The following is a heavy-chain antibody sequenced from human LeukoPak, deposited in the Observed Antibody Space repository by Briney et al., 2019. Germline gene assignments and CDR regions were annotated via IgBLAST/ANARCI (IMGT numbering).Heavy chain of an antibody. CDR1: GFTFSSYG. CDR3: AREAYDILTGWIGGFDY. CDR2: IWYDGGNK. V-gene: IGHV3-33*01. D-gene: IGHD3-9*01. J-gene: IGHJ4*02. Sequence: PGGSLRLSCAASGFTFSSYGMHWVRQAPGKGLEWVAVIWYDGGNKYYADSVKGRFTISRDNSKNTLYLQMNSLRAEDTAVYYCAREAYDILTGWIGGFDYWGQGTLVTVSS.